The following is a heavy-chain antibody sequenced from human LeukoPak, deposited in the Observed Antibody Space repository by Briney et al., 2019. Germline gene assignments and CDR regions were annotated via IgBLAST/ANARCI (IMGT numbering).Heavy chain of an antibody. D-gene: IGHD2-15*01. CDR3: APDLRGAAWSLDY. J-gene: IGHJ4*02. CDR2: VSDSGSSA. V-gene: IGHV3-23*01. CDR1: GFTFRNYG. Sequence: GGSLRLSCAASGFTFRNYGMSWVRQARAKGLEWVSVVSDSGSSAYYTDSVKGRHTIPRGNSKNTLYRQMNTLRAEDTAVYYCAPDLRGAAWSLDYWGQGTLVTVSS.